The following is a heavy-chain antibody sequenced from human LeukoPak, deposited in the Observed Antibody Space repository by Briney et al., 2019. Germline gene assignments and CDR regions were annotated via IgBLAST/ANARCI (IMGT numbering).Heavy chain of an antibody. Sequence: ASVKVSCKAPGYTFTSYDIIWVRQASGQGLEWMGWMNPNSGHTGYAQKFQGRVTMTRTTSISTAYMELTSLTSEDSAVYYCARSIVGVRKRNDYWGQGTLVTVSP. D-gene: IGHD1-26*01. CDR1: GYTFTSYD. CDR2: MNPNSGHT. J-gene: IGHJ4*02. CDR3: ARSIVGVRKRNDY. V-gene: IGHV1-8*01.